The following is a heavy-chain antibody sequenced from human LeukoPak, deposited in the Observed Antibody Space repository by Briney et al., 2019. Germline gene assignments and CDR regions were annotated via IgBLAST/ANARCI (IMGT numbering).Heavy chain of an antibody. D-gene: IGHD6-19*01. CDR1: GFTFSDYY. J-gene: IGHJ6*03. Sequence: GGSLRLSCAASGFTFSDYYMSWIRQAPGKVLEWVAYISSSGSTIYYADSVEDRFTISRDNAKNSLYLQMNSLRAEDTAVYYCARVRSGGAGSYYYYYMDVWGKGTTVTVCS. V-gene: IGHV3-11*04. CDR2: ISSSGSTI. CDR3: ARVRSGGAGSYYYYYMDV.